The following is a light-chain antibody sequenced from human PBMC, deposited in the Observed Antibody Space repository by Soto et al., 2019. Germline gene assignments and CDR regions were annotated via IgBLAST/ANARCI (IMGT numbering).Light chain of an antibody. V-gene: IGLV1-40*01. Sequence: QAVVTQPPSVSGAPGQRVTISCTGSSSNIGAGYDVHWYQQLPGTAPKLLIYGNSNRPSGVPDRFSGSKSGTSASLAITGLQDEDEADYYCQSYDSSLSGSVVFGGGTKLTVL. CDR2: GNS. J-gene: IGLJ2*01. CDR1: SSNIGAGYD. CDR3: QSYDSSLSGSVV.